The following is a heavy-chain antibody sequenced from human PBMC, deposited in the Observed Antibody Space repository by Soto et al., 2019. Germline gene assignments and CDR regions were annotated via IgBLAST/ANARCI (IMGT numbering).Heavy chain of an antibody. CDR1: GFTFSSYG. Sequence: QVQLVESGGGVVQPGRSLRLSCAASGFTFSSYGMHWVRQAPGKGLEWVAVISYDGNNKYYADSVKGRFTISRDNSKNTLYLQMNRLRPEDTAVYYCAKGRWELLKIGDYWGQGTWSPSPQ. D-gene: IGHD1-26*01. V-gene: IGHV3-30*18. CDR3: AKGRWELLKIGDY. CDR2: ISYDGNNK. J-gene: IGHJ4*02.